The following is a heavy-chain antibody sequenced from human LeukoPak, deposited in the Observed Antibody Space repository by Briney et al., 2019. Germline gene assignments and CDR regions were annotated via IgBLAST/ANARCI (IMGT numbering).Heavy chain of an antibody. J-gene: IGHJ4*02. CDR2: MYYSGIT. CDR1: GDSIRRYY. CDR3: ATFFGGSSGYFDY. D-gene: IGHD4-23*01. Sequence: SETLSLTCSVSGDSIRRYYWSWIRQAPGKGLEWIGLMYYSGITKYNPSLQSRVTMSLDTSKNHFSLTVNSVTAADTAVYYCATFFGGSSGYFDYWGQGTLVTVSS. V-gene: IGHV4-59*01.